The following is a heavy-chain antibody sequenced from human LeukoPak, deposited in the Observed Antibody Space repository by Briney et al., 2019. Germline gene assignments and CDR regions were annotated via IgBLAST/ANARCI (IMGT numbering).Heavy chain of an antibody. Sequence: SETLSLTCTVSGGSISSFYWSWIREPPGKGLERGWHLYYSGFTNYKPSLKSRVTISVDASKNQFSLKLSSVTAAETAVYYCARHASSGWYLNYYYYYGMDVWGQGTTVTVSS. J-gene: IGHJ6*01. CDR3: ARHASSGWYLNYYYYYGMDV. V-gene: IGHV4-59*08. CDR2: LYYSGFT. D-gene: IGHD6-19*01. CDR1: GGSISSFY.